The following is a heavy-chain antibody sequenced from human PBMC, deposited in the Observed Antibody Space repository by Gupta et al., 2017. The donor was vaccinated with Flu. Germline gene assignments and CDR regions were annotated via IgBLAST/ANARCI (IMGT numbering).Heavy chain of an antibody. CDR1: DIPLAGYD. CDR3: AGDRDITLVRGPFYGMDV. CDR2: IWSEGSNE. V-gene: IGHV3-33*01. J-gene: IGHJ6*02. Sequence: QVQVVESGGGVVQPGRSLRLSCAASDIPLAGYDMHWVGQAPGKGLEWVALIWSEGSNEYYADSVKGRFTISRDNSKNTLFLQMNSLRAEDTAVYYCAGDRDITLVRGPFYGMDVWGQGTAVTVSS. D-gene: IGHD3-10*01.